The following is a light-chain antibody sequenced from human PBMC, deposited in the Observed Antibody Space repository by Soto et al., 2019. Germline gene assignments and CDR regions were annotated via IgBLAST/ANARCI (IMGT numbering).Light chain of an antibody. J-gene: IGLJ1*01. CDR3: QSSDSSLSGYV. V-gene: IGLV1-40*01. CDR2: ANS. CDR1: SSNIGAGYD. Sequence: QSVLTQPPSVSGAPGQRVTISCTGSSSNIGAGYDVHWYQQLPGTAPKLLIYANSDRPSGVPDRFSGSKFGTSASLAITGLQAEDEADYYCQSSDSSLSGYVFGTGTKLTVL.